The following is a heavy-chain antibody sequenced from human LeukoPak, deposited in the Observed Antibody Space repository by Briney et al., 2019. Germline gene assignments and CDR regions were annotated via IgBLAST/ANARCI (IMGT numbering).Heavy chain of an antibody. CDR2: IYSGGST. V-gene: IGHV3-66*01. CDR1: GFTVSSNY. J-gene: IGHJ4*02. D-gene: IGHD3-10*01. Sequence: GGSLRLSCAASGFTVSSNYMSWVRQAPGKGLEWVSVIYSGGSTYHADSVKGRFTISRDNSKNTLYLQMNSLRAEDTAVYYCARDPSMIRGENTPYFDYWGQGTLVTVSS. CDR3: ARDPSMIRGENTPYFDY.